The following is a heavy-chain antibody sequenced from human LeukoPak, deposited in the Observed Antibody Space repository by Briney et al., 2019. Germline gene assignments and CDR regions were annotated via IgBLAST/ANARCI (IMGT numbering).Heavy chain of an antibody. CDR3: VRASGSFDY. Sequence: GGSLRLSCAASGFTFSDYVIHWVRQAPGKGLEWVAVIWSDGSNKYYADSVKGRFTISRDNSKKTLYLQMNSLRVEDTAVYYCVRASGSFDYWGQGTLVTVSS. CDR2: IWSDGSNK. J-gene: IGHJ4*02. CDR1: GFTFSDYV. D-gene: IGHD3-10*01. V-gene: IGHV3-33*01.